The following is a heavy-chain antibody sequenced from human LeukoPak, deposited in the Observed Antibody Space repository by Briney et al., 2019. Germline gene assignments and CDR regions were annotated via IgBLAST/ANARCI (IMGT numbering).Heavy chain of an antibody. CDR3: ARRNGGTVGDAFDI. CDR1: GFTFSSYI. D-gene: IGHD4-23*01. V-gene: IGHV3-7*01. J-gene: IGHJ3*02. Sequence: AGGSLRLSCAASGFTFSSYIMNWVRQAPGKGLEWVANIKQDGSEKYYVDSVKGRFTISRDNAKNSLYLQMNSLRAEDTAVYYCARRNGGTVGDAFDIWGQGTMVTVSS. CDR2: IKQDGSEK.